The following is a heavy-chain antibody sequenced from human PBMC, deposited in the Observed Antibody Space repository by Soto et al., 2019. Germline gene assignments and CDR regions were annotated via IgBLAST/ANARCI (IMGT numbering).Heavy chain of an antibody. Sequence: GGSLRLSCAASGFTFSSYGMHWVRQAPGKGLEWVAVIWYDGSNKYYADSVKGRFTISRDNSKNTLYLQMNSLRVEDTAVYYCARGISVVVVVAASHGNYGMDVWGQGTTVTVSS. CDR2: IWYDGSNK. V-gene: IGHV3-33*01. CDR3: ARGISVVVVVAASHGNYGMDV. CDR1: GFTFSSYG. J-gene: IGHJ6*02. D-gene: IGHD2-15*01.